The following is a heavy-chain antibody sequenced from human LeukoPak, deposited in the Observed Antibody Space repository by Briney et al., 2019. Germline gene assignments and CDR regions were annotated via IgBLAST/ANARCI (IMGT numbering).Heavy chain of an antibody. Sequence: GGSLRLSCAASGFTFSSYAMSWVRQAPGKGLEWVSAISGSGGSTYYADSVKGRFTISRDNSKNTLYLQMNSLRAEDTAVYYCARDHSVLLWFGDGDAFDIWGQGTMVTVSS. CDR3: ARDHSVLLWFGDGDAFDI. V-gene: IGHV3-23*01. CDR1: GFTFSSYA. CDR2: ISGSGGST. J-gene: IGHJ3*02. D-gene: IGHD3-10*01.